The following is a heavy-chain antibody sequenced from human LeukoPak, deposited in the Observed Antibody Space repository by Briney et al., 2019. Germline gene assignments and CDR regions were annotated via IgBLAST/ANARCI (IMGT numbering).Heavy chain of an antibody. V-gene: IGHV4-34*01. J-gene: IGHJ4*02. CDR3: ARRRPADTAMVKD. CDR1: GGSFSGYY. Sequence: SETLSLTCAVYGGSFSGYYWSWIRQPPGKGLEWIGEINHSGSTNYNPSLKSRVTISVDTSKNQFSLKLSSVTAADTAVYYCARRRPADTAMVKDWGQGTLVTVSS. D-gene: IGHD5-18*01. CDR2: INHSGST.